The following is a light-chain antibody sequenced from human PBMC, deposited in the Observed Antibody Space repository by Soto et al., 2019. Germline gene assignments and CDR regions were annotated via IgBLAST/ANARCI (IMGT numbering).Light chain of an antibody. CDR2: AAS. Sequence: IQMTQSPSPLSASVGDRVTITCRASQRISNYLNWYQHKPGKAPELLIYAASSLQSGVPSRFSGGGSGTDSALTISSLQPQDFGTYYCQQSYSPPYTFGQGTKMEIK. J-gene: IGKJ2*01. CDR3: QQSYSPPYT. CDR1: QRISNY. V-gene: IGKV1-39*01.